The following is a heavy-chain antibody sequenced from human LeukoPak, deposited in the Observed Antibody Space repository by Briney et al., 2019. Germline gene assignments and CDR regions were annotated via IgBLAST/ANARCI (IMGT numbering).Heavy chain of an antibody. J-gene: IGHJ4*02. D-gene: IGHD3-3*01. CDR1: GFTFSGSA. Sequence: TGGSLRLSCVASGFTFSGSAMHWVRQASGKGLEWVGRIRSKTNSYATAYAASVKGRFTISRDDSKNTAYLQMDSLKTEDTAVYYCIRYDFWSGYPAFGYWGQGTLVTVSS. CDR3: IRYDFWSGYPAFGY. V-gene: IGHV3-73*01. CDR2: IRSKTNSYAT.